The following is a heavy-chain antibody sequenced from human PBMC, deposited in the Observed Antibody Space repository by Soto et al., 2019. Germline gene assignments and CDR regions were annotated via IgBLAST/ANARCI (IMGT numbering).Heavy chain of an antibody. Sequence: EVQLVESGGGLVQPGRSLRLSCTASGFTFGDYAMSWVRQAPGKGLEWVGFIRSKAYGGTTEYAASVKGRFTISRDDSKSIAYLQMNSLKTEDTAVYYCTRAIYGVWGLHPLDYWGQGTLVTVSS. V-gene: IGHV3-49*04. CDR2: IRSKAYGGTT. J-gene: IGHJ4*02. D-gene: IGHD2-8*01. CDR1: GFTFGDYA. CDR3: TRAIYGVWGLHPLDY.